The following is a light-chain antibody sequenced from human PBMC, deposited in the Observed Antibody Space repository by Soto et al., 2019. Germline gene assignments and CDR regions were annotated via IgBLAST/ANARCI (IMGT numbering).Light chain of an antibody. J-gene: IGKJ4*01. CDR1: QSVTNY. Sequence: VFTQSPAILSLSPGEIATLFCRASQSVTNYLAWYQHRPGQAPRLLFYDSSSRSTGIPARFSASGSGTDFTLTSSSLEFEDFAVYYCQQRRVWPLTFGGGTKVELK. V-gene: IGKV3-11*01. CDR3: QQRRVWPLT. CDR2: DSS.